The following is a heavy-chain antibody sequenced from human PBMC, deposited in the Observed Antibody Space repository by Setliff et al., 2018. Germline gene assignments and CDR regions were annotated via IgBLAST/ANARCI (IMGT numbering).Heavy chain of an antibody. CDR3: AKDRVNDGFWDFDS. J-gene: IGHJ4*02. CDR2: VIQVGAG. CDR1: GFTFRDYS. D-gene: IGHD1-26*01. V-gene: IGHV3-23*01. Sequence: GGSLRLSCAASGFTFRDYSMVWVRQVPGKGLEWVAGVIQVGAGVYADSMKGRSTISRDNSKNTFFLQVNYVRVDDTATYYCAKDRVNDGFWDFDSWGQGIVVTVPQ.